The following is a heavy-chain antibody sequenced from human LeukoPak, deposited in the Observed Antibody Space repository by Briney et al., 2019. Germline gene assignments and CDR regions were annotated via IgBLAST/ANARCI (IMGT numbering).Heavy chain of an antibody. Sequence: GESLKISCKGFGYTFTSYWIGWVRQMPGKGLEWMGIIYPGDSDTRYSPSFQGQVTISADKSISTAYLQWSSLKASDTAMYYCATLSPGSSGDRDYWGQGTLVTVSS. CDR2: IYPGDSDT. J-gene: IGHJ4*02. V-gene: IGHV5-51*01. D-gene: IGHD6-13*01. CDR1: GYTFTSYW. CDR3: ATLSPGSSGDRDY.